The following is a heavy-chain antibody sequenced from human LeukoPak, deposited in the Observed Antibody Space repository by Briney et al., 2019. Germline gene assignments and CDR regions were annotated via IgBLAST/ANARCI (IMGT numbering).Heavy chain of an antibody. CDR1: GGSFSGYY. V-gene: IGHV4-34*01. CDR2: INHSGST. J-gene: IGHJ4*02. Sequence: SETLSLTCAVYGGSFSGYYWSWIRQPPGKGLEWIGEINHSGSTNYNPSLKSRVTILVDTSKNQFSLKLSSVTAADTAVYYCARGRVFGDSSWYSDFDYWGQGTLVTVSS. D-gene: IGHD6-13*01. CDR3: ARGRVFGDSSWYSDFDY.